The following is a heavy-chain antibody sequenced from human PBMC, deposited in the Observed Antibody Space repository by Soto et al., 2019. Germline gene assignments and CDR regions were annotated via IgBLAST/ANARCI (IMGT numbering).Heavy chain of an antibody. D-gene: IGHD6-13*01. Sequence: GESLKISCRFSGYTFSNFWIAWVRHLPGKGLEWMGIIYPGDHETRYSPSFHGKVTISADKSINTAYLQWSSLEASDSAFYYCARSPRSSPYFDYWGQGALVTSPQ. V-gene: IGHV5-51*01. CDR3: ARSPRSSPYFDY. CDR1: GYTFSNFW. CDR2: IYPGDHET. J-gene: IGHJ4*02.